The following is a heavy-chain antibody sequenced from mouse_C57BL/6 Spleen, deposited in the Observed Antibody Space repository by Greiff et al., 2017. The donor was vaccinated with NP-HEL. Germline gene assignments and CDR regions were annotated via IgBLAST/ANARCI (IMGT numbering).Heavy chain of an antibody. V-gene: IGHV5-6*02. Sequence: EVNLVESGGDLVKPGGSLKLSCAASGFTFSSYGMSWVRQTPDKRLEWVATISSGGSYTYYPDSVKGRFTISRDNAKNTLYLQMSSLKSEDTAMYYCARRGYGSSYDWFADWGQGTLVTVSA. CDR3: ARRGYGSSYDWFAD. D-gene: IGHD1-1*01. CDR2: ISSGGSYT. J-gene: IGHJ3*01. CDR1: GFTFSSYG.